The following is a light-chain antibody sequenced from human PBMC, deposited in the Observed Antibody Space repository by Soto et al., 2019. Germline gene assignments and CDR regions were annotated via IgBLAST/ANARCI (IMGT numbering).Light chain of an antibody. CDR2: GAS. Sequence: IVMKRSPATLSLSQGERGALSCRASQSVRTNYLAWYQQKRGQAPRVVIYGASNRATGIPDRFSGSGSGTDFSLTISRLEPEDFAVYYCHQYGIAPQTFGRGTKVDIK. J-gene: IGKJ2*01. V-gene: IGKV3-20*01. CDR3: HQYGIAPQT. CDR1: QSVRTNY.